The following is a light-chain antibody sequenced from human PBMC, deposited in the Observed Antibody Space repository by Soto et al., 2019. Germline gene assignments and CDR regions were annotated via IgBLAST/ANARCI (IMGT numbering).Light chain of an antibody. CDR2: STN. Sequence: QAVVTQEPSFSVSPGGTVTLTCGLSSGSVSTSSYPTWYQQTPGQAPRTLIYSTNTRSSGVPDRFSGSILGNKAALTITGAQADDESDYYCVLYIGTWVFGGRTKLTVL. V-gene: IGLV8-61*01. J-gene: IGLJ3*02. CDR1: SGSVSTSSY. CDR3: VLYIGTWV.